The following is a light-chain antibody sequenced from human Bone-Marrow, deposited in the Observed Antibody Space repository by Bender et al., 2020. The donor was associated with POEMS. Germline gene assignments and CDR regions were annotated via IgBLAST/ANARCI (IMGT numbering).Light chain of an antibody. CDR3: QVWDGSSEQVV. V-gene: IGLV3-21*02. CDR1: NIGSKS. J-gene: IGLJ3*02. Sequence: SYVLTQPPSVSVAPGQTATITCGGDNIGSKSAHWYQQKAGQAPVLVVYGDSARPSGIPERFSGSNSGNTATLTITRVEAGDEADFYCQVWDGSSEQVVFGGGTKLTVL. CDR2: GDS.